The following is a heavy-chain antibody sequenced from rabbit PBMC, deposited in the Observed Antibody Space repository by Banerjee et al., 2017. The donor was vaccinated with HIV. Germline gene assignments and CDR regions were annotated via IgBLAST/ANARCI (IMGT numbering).Heavy chain of an antibody. D-gene: IGHD1-1*01. CDR2: IYAGGSGNT. Sequence: QSLEESGGDLVKPGASLTLTCKASGFSFSSTYYMCWVRQAPGKGLEWIACIYAGGSGNTNYANWAKGRFTISRASSTTVTLQMTSLTAADTATYFCARDIAGSSGYSNLWGPGTLVTVS. J-gene: IGHJ4*01. CDR1: GFSFSSTYY. CDR3: ARDIAGSSGYSNL. V-gene: IGHV1S40*01.